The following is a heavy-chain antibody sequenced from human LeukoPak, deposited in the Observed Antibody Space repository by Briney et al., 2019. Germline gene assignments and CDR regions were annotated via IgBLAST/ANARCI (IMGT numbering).Heavy chain of an antibody. D-gene: IGHD3-10*01. CDR3: ARDPSTVRGLHYFDY. V-gene: IGHV1-46*01. Sequence: ASVKVSCKASGYTFTSYYMHWVRQAPGQGLEWMGIINPSGGSTSYAQKFQGRVTMTRDTSTSTAYMELSSLRSEDTAVYYCARDPSTVRGLHYFDYWGQGTLVTVSS. J-gene: IGHJ4*02. CDR1: GYTFTSYY. CDR2: INPSGGST.